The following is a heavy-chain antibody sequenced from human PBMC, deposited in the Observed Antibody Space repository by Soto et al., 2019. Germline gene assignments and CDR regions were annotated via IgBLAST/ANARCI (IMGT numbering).Heavy chain of an antibody. J-gene: IGHJ4*02. V-gene: IGHV4-34*01. CDR2: INHSGST. CDR1: GGSFSGYY. CDR3: ARGRRIVVVIAILFDY. D-gene: IGHD2-21*01. Sequence: SETLSLTCAVYGGSFSGYYWSWIRQPPGKGLEWIGEINHSGSTNYNPSLKSRVTISVDTSKNQFSLKLSSVTAADTAVYYCARGRRIVVVIAILFDYWGQGTLVTVSS.